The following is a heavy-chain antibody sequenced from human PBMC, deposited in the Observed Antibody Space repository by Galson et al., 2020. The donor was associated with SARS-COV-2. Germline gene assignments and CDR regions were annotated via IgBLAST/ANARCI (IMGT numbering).Heavy chain of an antibody. J-gene: IGHJ4*02. D-gene: IGHD1-26*01. CDR3: ASPSGGSYYGSFDY. CDR2: ISYDGSNK. Sequence: GGSLSLSCAASGFTFSSYAMHWVRQAPGKGLEWVAVISYDGSNKYYADSVKGRFTISRDNSKNTLYLQMNSLRAEDTAVYYCASPSGGSYYGSFDYWGQGTLVTVSS. V-gene: IGHV3-30*04. CDR1: GFTFSSYA.